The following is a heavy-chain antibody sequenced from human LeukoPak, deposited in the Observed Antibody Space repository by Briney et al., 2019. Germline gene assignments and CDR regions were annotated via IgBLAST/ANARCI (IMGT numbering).Heavy chain of an antibody. J-gene: IGHJ4*02. D-gene: IGHD6-19*01. CDR2: ISGSGGST. Sequence: GGSLRLSCAASGFTFSSYAMSWVRQAPGKGLEWVSAISGSGGSTYYADSVKGRFTISGDNSKNTLYLQMNSLRAEDTAVYYCAKGSQFWAVAGYFDYWGQGTLVTVSS. CDR3: AKGSQFWAVAGYFDY. CDR1: GFTFSSYA. V-gene: IGHV3-23*01.